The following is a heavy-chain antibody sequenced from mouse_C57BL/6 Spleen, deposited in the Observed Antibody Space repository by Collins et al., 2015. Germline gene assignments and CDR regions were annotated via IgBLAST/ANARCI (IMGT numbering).Heavy chain of an antibody. D-gene: IGHD1-1*01. CDR1: GYTFTTHG. CDR2: INTYSGVP. J-gene: IGHJ1*03. CDR3: ARSYYYGSSYGWYFDV. V-gene: IGHV9-3*01. Sequence: QIQLVQSGPELKKPGETVKISCKASGYTFTTHGMSWVKQAPGKGLKWMGWINTYSGVPTYADDFKGRFAFSLETSASTAYLQINNLKNEDTATYFCARSYYYGSSYGWYFDVWGTGTTVTVSS.